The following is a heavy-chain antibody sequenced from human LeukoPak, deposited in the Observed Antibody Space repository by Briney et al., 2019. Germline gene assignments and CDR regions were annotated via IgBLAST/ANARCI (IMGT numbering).Heavy chain of an antibody. Sequence: GGSLRLSCAASGFTFSSYSMNWVRQAPGKGLEWVSSISSSSSYIYYADSVKGRFTISRDNAKNSLYLQMNSLRAEDTAVYYCARGRNYYGSGPYYFDHWGQGTLVTVSS. V-gene: IGHV3-21*01. J-gene: IGHJ4*02. D-gene: IGHD3-10*01. CDR2: ISSSSSYI. CDR3: ARGRNYYGSGPYYFDH. CDR1: GFTFSSYS.